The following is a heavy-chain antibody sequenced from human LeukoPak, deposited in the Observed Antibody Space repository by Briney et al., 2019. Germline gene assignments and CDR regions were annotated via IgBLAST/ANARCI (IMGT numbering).Heavy chain of an antibody. Sequence: SVKVSCKASGYTFTSYGISWVRQAPGQGLEWMGGIIPIFGTANYAQKFQGRVTITADESTSTAYMELSSLRSEDTAVYYCARVRDDSSGYYYMFSFDIWGQGTMVTVSS. J-gene: IGHJ3*02. CDR3: ARVRDDSSGYYYMFSFDI. V-gene: IGHV1-69*13. CDR2: IIPIFGTA. D-gene: IGHD3-22*01. CDR1: GYTFTSYG.